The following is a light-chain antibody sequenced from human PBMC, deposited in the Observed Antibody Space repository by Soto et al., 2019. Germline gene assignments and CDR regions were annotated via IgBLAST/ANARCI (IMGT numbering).Light chain of an antibody. V-gene: IGKV3-20*01. CDR2: GAS. J-gene: IGKJ2*01. Sequence: EIVLTQSPGTLSLSPGERATLSCRASQSVSSSYLAWYQHKPGQAPRLLIYGASSRATGIPDRFSGSGSGIDFTLISSRLEPEDFAVYYCQQYGSSPHTFGQGTKLEIK. CDR3: QQYGSSPHT. CDR1: QSVSSSY.